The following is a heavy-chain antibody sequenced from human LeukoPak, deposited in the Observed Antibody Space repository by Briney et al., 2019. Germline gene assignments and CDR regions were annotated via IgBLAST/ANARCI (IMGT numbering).Heavy chain of an antibody. Sequence: PGGSLRLSCAASGFTFRSFWMSWVRQAPGKGLEWVANIKQDGSERYYMDSVKGRFTISRDNAKNSLYLRLSSLRAEDTVVYYCAREPYYYYYYMDVWGKGTTVTVSS. V-gene: IGHV3-7*01. CDR2: IKQDGSER. CDR1: GFTFRSFW. CDR3: AREPYYYYYYMDV. J-gene: IGHJ6*03.